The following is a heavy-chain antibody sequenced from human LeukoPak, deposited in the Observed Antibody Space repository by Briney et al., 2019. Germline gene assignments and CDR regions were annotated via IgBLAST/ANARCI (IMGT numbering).Heavy chain of an antibody. CDR1: VGSISSYY. J-gene: IGHJ4*02. V-gene: IGHV4-59*01. Sequence: SETLSLTCTYSVGSISSYYWSWIRQPPGKGLEWIGYIYYSGSTNYNPSLKSRVTISVDTSKNQFSLKLSSVTAADTAVYYCARDRFWGLDYWGQGTLVTVSS. CDR2: IYYSGST. CDR3: ARDRFWGLDY. D-gene: IGHD7-27*01.